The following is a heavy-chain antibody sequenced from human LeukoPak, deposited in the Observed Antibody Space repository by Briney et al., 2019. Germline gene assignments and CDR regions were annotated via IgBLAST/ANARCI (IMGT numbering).Heavy chain of an antibody. J-gene: IGHJ4*02. CDR3: ARTPPLYSSTSSFANLDY. V-gene: IGHV1-2*02. CDR2: INPNSDGT. D-gene: IGHD6-13*01. CDR1: GYTFTGYY. Sequence: ASVKVSCKASGYTFTGYYIHWVRQAPGQGLEWMGWINPNSDGTNYAQKFQGRVTMTRDTSITTAYMELSRLRSDDTAVYYCARTPPLYSSTSSFANLDYWGQGTLVTVSS.